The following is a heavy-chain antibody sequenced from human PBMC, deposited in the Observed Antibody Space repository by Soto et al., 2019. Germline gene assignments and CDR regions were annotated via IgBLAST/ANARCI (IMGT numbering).Heavy chain of an antibody. D-gene: IGHD4-17*01. Sequence: PGESLKISCKGSGYSFTSYWIGWVRQMPGKGLEWMWIIYPGDSDTRYSPSFQGQVTISADKSISTAYLQWSSLKASDTAMYYCARVTTVVTPVDYYYYGMDVWGQGTTVTVSS. J-gene: IGHJ6*02. V-gene: IGHV5-51*01. CDR2: IYPGDSDT. CDR1: GYSFTSYW. CDR3: ARVTTVVTPVDYYYYGMDV.